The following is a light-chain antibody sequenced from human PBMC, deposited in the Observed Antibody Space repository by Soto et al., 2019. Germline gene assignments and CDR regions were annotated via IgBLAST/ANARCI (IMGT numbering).Light chain of an antibody. J-gene: IGLJ1*01. Sequence: QSVLTQPASVSGSPGQSIAXSCTGTSSDVGGFNYVSWYQQHPGKAPKLLIYDVSSRPSGVSDRFSGSKSGNTASLTISGLQAEDEDDYYCASYKTRTTYVFGAGTKVTVL. CDR3: ASYKTRTTYV. CDR1: SSDVGGFNY. CDR2: DVS. V-gene: IGLV2-14*03.